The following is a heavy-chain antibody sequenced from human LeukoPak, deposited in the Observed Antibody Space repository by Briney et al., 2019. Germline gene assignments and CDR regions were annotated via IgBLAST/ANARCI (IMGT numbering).Heavy chain of an antibody. J-gene: IGHJ4*02. CDR1: GFTFSSYE. D-gene: IGHD2-21*02. CDR2: ISSSGSTI. Sequence: GGSLRLSCAASGFTFSSYEMNWVRQAPGKGLEWVSYISSSGSTIYYADSVEGRFTVSRDDAKNSLYLQMNSLRAEDTAVYYCARDLATLRVFDYWGQGALVTVSS. CDR3: ARDLATLRVFDY. V-gene: IGHV3-48*03.